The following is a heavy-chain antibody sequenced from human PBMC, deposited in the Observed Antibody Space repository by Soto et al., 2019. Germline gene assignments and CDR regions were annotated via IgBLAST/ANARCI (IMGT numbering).Heavy chain of an antibody. CDR2: ISGSGGST. D-gene: IGHD3-16*01. Sequence: PGGSLRLSCAASGFTFSSYWMSWVRQAPGKGLEWVSAISGSGGSTYYADSVKGRFTISRDNSKNTLYLQMNSLRAEDTAVYYCAKVPVADPLDYYYGMDVWGQGTTVTVSS. V-gene: IGHV3-23*01. CDR1: GFTFSSYW. J-gene: IGHJ6*02. CDR3: AKVPVADPLDYYYGMDV.